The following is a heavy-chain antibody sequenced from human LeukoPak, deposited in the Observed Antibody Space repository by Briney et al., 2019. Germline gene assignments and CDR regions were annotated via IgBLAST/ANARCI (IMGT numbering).Heavy chain of an antibody. J-gene: IGHJ6*03. Sequence: GESLKISCKGSGYFVTHHWIGWVRQMPGKGLEWMAIIHTGNSDSKYSPSFQGQVTMSVDKSISTAYLQWSSLKASDTAIYYCARQGAAGKYYYYYMDVWGKGATVTVSS. V-gene: IGHV5-51*01. D-gene: IGHD6-13*01. CDR3: ARQGAAGKYYYYYMDV. CDR2: IHTGNSDS. CDR1: GYFVTHHW.